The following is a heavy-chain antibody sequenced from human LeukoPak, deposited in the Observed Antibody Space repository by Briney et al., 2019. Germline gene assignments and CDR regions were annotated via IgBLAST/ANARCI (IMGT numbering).Heavy chain of an antibody. CDR1: GYSFTTYW. V-gene: IGHV5-51*01. CDR3: ARRYGSGTYYGPFDY. CDR2: IYPGDSDT. D-gene: IGHD3-10*01. Sequence: GESLKISCKASGYSFTTYWIGWVRQMGGKRLEWMGIIYPGDSDTRSSPSLQGHVTISADKSISTAYLQWSSLKASDTAMYYCARRYGSGTYYGPFDYWGQGTLVTVSS. J-gene: IGHJ4*02.